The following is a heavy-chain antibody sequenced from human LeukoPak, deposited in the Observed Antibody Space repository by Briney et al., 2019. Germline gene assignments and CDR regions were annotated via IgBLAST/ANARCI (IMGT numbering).Heavy chain of an antibody. J-gene: IGHJ4*02. CDR1: GYAFTNYA. V-gene: IGHV1-2*02. CDR3: AREIGGILVFDY. CDR2: INPNSGDS. D-gene: IGHD5-18*01. Sequence: ASVKVSFKASGYAFTNYAISWVRPAPGQGLEWMGWINPNSGDSHHAQKFQGRVTMTRDTSISTAYMELSRLRSDDTAVYYCAREIGGILVFDYWGQGTLVTVSS.